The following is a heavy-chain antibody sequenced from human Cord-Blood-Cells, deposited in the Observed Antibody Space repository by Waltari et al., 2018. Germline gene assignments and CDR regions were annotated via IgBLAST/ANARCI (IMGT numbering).Heavy chain of an antibody. D-gene: IGHD1-1*01. Sequence: QVQLQQWGAGLLKPSETLSLTCAVYGGSFSGYYWSWIRQPPGKGLEWIGEINHSGSTNYNPSLKSRVTISVDTSKNQFSLKLSSVTAADTAVYYCARPDRTGDAFDIWGQGTMVTVSS. J-gene: IGHJ3*02. CDR1: GGSFSGYY. V-gene: IGHV4-34*01. CDR2: INHSGST. CDR3: ARPDRTGDAFDI.